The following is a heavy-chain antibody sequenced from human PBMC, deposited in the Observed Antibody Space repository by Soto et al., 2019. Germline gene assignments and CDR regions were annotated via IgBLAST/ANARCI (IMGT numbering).Heavy chain of an antibody. V-gene: IGHV3-33*01. J-gene: IGHJ6*02. CDR2: IWYDGSNK. CDR3: ARDRLPIVVVPAAIGTDYYYYGMDV. D-gene: IGHD2-2*01. CDR1: GFTFSSYG. Sequence: GGSLRLTCAASGFTFSSYGMHWVRQAPGKGLEWVAVIWYDGSNKYYADSVKGRFTISRDNSKNTLYLQMNSRRAEDTAVYYCARDRLPIVVVPAAIGTDYYYYGMDVWGQGTTVTVSS.